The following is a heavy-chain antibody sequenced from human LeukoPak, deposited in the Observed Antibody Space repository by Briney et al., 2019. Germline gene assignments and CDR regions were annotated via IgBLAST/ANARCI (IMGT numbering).Heavy chain of an antibody. Sequence: PSETLSLTCTVSGGSISSYYWSWIRQPPGRGLEWIGYIYYSGNTNYNPSLKSRVTISVDTSKNQFSLKLSSVTAADTAVYYCARGNTYNWFDPWGQGTLVTVSS. CDR2: IYYSGNT. V-gene: IGHV4-59*08. CDR1: GGSISSYY. D-gene: IGHD1/OR15-1a*01. J-gene: IGHJ5*02. CDR3: ARGNTYNWFDP.